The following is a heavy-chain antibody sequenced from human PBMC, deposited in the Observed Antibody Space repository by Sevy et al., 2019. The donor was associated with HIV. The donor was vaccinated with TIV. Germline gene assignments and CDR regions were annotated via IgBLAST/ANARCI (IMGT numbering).Heavy chain of an antibody. Sequence: SETLSLTCAVSGGSISSSNWWSWVRQPPGKGLEWIGEVYHRGTTNYNPSLKSRVTMSVDKSKNQFSLKLNSVTAADTAVYYCARRFYYDSSTHYPDYFDSWGQGALVTVSS. J-gene: IGHJ4*02. CDR3: ARRFYYDSSTHYPDYFDS. D-gene: IGHD3-22*01. V-gene: IGHV4-4*02. CDR2: VYHRGTT. CDR1: GGSISSSNW.